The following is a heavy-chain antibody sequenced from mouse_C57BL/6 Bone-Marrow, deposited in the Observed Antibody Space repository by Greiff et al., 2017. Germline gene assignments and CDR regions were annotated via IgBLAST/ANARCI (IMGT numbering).Heavy chain of an antibody. CDR2: ISSGSSTI. Sequence: DVKLVESGGGLVKPGGSLKLSCAASGFTFSDYGMHWVRQAPEKGLEWVAYISSGSSTIYYADTVKGRFTMSRDNAKNTLFLQMTSLRSEDTAMYYCARDCYYFYWYFDVWGTGTTVTVSS. CDR1: GFTFSDYG. CDR3: ARDCYYFYWYFDV. V-gene: IGHV5-17*01. D-gene: IGHD2-3*01. J-gene: IGHJ1*03.